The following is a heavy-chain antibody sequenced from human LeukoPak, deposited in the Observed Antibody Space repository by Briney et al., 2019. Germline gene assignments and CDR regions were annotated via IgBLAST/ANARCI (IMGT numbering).Heavy chain of an antibody. Sequence: GESLKISCKGSGYSFTSYWIGWVRQMPGKGLEWMGIISPTDSDTRYSPSFQGQVTISADTPFSTAYLQWSSLQASDTAIYYCARQDYSYYVMDVWGQGTTVTVSS. CDR2: ISPTDSDT. V-gene: IGHV5-51*01. CDR1: GYSFTSYW. CDR3: ARQDYSYYVMDV. J-gene: IGHJ6*02.